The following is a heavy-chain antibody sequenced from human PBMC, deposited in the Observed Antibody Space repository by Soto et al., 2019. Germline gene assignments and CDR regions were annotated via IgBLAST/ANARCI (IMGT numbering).Heavy chain of an antibody. D-gene: IGHD5-18*01. CDR3: ATGGDTAKDGY. V-gene: IGHV3-23*05. J-gene: IGHJ4*02. CDR2: IYYNGNT. Sequence: PGGSLRLSCAGSGFTLSSYWMSWVRQAPGRGPEWVSTIYYNGNTFHADSVWGRFTISRDTSKNMLYLQMNSLRAEDTAVYYCATGGDTAKDGYWGQGTLVTVSS. CDR1: GFTLSSYW.